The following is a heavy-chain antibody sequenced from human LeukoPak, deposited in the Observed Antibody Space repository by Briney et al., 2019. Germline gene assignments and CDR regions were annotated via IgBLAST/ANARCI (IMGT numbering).Heavy chain of an antibody. V-gene: IGHV3-48*01. CDR3: AKGGDIVVVPAADNYFDY. CDR1: GLTFSSYS. D-gene: IGHD2-2*01. CDR2: ISSSSSTI. J-gene: IGHJ4*02. Sequence: GGSLRLSCAASGLTFSSYSMNWVRQAPGKGLEWVSYISSSSSTIYYADSVKGRFTISRDNAKNSLYLQMNSLRAEDTAVYYCAKGGDIVVVPAADNYFDYWGQGTLVTVSS.